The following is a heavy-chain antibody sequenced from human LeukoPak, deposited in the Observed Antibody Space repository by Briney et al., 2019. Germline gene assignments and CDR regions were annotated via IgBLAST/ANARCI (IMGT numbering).Heavy chain of an antibody. CDR1: GGSISSSSYY. J-gene: IGHJ4*02. CDR2: IYYSGST. CDR3: ARPMSGYYFDY. D-gene: IGHD5-12*01. V-gene: IGHV4-39*01. Sequence: PSETLSLTCTVSGGSISSSSYYWGWIRQPPGKGLEWIGGIYYSGSTYYNPSLKSRVTISVDTSKNQFSLKLSSVTAADTAVYYCARPMSGYYFDYWGQGTLVTVSS.